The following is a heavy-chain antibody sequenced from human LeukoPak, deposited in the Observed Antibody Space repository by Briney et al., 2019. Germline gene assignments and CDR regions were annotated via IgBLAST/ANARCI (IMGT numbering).Heavy chain of an antibody. Sequence: ASVKVSCKASGGTFSSYAISWVRQAPGQGLEWMGGIIPIFGTANYAQKFQGRVTITADESTSTAYVELSSLRSEDTAVYYCARVAGDPHDYNDYYYYYMDVWGKGTTVTVSS. CDR3: ARVAGDPHDYNDYYYYYMDV. CDR2: IIPIFGTA. V-gene: IGHV1-69*13. D-gene: IGHD5-24*01. CDR1: GGTFSSYA. J-gene: IGHJ6*03.